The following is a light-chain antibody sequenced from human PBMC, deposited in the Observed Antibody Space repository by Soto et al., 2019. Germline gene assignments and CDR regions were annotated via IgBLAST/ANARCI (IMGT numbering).Light chain of an antibody. J-gene: IGKJ1*01. CDR3: QQYSTYST. Sequence: DIQMTQSPSTLSASVGDRFTITCRASQSISSSLAWYQQKPGKAPKLLIYDASNLESGVPSIFSGSGSGTEFTLTISSLPPDDFATYYCQQYSTYSTFGQGTRVEIK. CDR2: DAS. V-gene: IGKV1-5*01. CDR1: QSISSS.